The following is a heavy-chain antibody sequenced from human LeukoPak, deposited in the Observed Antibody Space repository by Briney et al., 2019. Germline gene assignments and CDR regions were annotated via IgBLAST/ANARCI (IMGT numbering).Heavy chain of an antibody. CDR1: GGSISSYY. Sequence: SETLSLTCTVSGGSISSYYWSWIRQPPGKGLEWIGNNYTGSTYYNVSLNSRVTISIDTSKNLFSLRLNSMTAADTAVYYCAKSGGYGLIDKWGQGTLVTVSS. D-gene: IGHD1-26*01. CDR3: AKSGGYGLIDK. CDR2: NYTGST. V-gene: IGHV4-59*04. J-gene: IGHJ4*02.